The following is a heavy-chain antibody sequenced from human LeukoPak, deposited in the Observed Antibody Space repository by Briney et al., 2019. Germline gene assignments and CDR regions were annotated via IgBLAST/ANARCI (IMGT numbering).Heavy chain of an antibody. J-gene: IGHJ4*02. CDR1: GGSISSSNC. D-gene: IGHD3-9*01. CDR3: ARHHLRYFDWLLIDY. V-gene: IGHV4-39*01. CDR2: IYYSGRT. Sequence: SETLSLTCNVSGGSISSSNCWGWIRQPPGKGLEWLGSIYYSGRTYDNQSLKRRLTLSVDTSKNQLSLKLRFVTTTDTAVYYCARHHLRYFDWLLIDYWGQGTLVTVSS.